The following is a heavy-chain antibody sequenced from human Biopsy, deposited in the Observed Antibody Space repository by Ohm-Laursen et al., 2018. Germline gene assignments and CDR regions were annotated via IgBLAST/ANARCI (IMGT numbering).Heavy chain of an antibody. CDR1: GGSISNNNYY. CDR2: IFYRGST. J-gene: IGHJ5*02. D-gene: IGHD3-22*01. V-gene: IGHV4-39*01. CDR3: ARDYDTSGYYYVS. Sequence: SDTPSLTCAVSGGSISNNNYYWGWIRQPPGKGLEWIGSIFYRGSTRYKPSLKSRVNISVDTSKNQFSLKLNSVTAADTAVYYCARDYDTSGYYYVSWGQGTLVTVSS.